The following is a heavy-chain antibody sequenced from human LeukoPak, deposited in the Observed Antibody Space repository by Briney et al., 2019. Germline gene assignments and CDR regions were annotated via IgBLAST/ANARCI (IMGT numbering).Heavy chain of an antibody. CDR2: IYPGDSNT. D-gene: IGHD2-21*02. J-gene: IGHJ3*02. CDR1: GYSFTSYW. Sequence: GESLKISCKGSGYSFTSYWIGWVRQLPGKGLEWMGIIYPGDSNTRYSPSFQGQVTISADKSISTAYLQWSSLKASDTAMYYCASGRTYCGGDCQNDAFDIWGQGTMVTVSS. V-gene: IGHV5-51*01. CDR3: ASGRTYCGGDCQNDAFDI.